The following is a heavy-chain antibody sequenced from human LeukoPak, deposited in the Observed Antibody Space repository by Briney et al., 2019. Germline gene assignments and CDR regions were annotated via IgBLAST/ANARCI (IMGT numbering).Heavy chain of an antibody. CDR1: GYTFSAYY. J-gene: IGHJ2*01. D-gene: IGHD3-22*01. CDR3: ARDYGLHSSGYGPFDL. Sequence: ASVKVSCKASGYTFSAYYIHWVRQAPGQGLEWMGWINPDNVGTNYLEKFQGRVTMTRDTSITTAYMELCRLRSDDTAVYYCARDYGLHSSGYGPFDLWGRGALITVSS. V-gene: IGHV1-2*02. CDR2: INPDNVGT.